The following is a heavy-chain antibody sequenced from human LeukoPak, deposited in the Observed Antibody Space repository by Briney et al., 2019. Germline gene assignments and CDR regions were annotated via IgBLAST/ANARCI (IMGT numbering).Heavy chain of an antibody. J-gene: IGHJ4*02. V-gene: IGHV1-69*06. CDR1: GYPFRNYD. CDR2: IIPIFGTA. Sequence: SVKVSCKTSGYPFRNYDINWVRQAPGQGLEWMGGIIPIFGTANYAQKFQGRVTITADKSTSTAYMELSSLRSEDTAVYYCAIRHGSGSRYFDYWGQGTLVTVSS. CDR3: AIRHGSGSRYFDY. D-gene: IGHD3-10*01.